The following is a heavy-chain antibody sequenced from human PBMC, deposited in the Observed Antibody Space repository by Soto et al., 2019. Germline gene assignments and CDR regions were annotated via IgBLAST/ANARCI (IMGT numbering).Heavy chain of an antibody. CDR3: AKSRTDYGDYAADAFDI. CDR2: ISGSGGST. CDR1: GFTFSSYA. D-gene: IGHD4-17*01. Sequence: GGSLRLSCAASGFTFSSYAMSWVRQAPGKGLEWVSAISGSGGSTYYADSVKGRFTISRDNSKNTLYLQMNSLRAEDTAVYYCAKSRTDYGDYAADAFDIWGQGTMVTVSS. J-gene: IGHJ3*02. V-gene: IGHV3-23*01.